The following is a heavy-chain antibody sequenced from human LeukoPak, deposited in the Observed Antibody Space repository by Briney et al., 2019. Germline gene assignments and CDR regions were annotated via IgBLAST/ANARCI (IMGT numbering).Heavy chain of an antibody. D-gene: IGHD4-17*01. Sequence: QPGGSLRLSCAASGFTVSSKHMSWVRQAPGKGLEWVSVIHSGGTTHYADSVKGRFTISRDTSKNTVYLQMNSLSAEDTAVYYCARVDYGDDYWGQGTLVTVSS. V-gene: IGHV3-53*03. CDR1: GFTVSSKH. CDR2: IHSGGTT. J-gene: IGHJ4*02. CDR3: ARVDYGDDY.